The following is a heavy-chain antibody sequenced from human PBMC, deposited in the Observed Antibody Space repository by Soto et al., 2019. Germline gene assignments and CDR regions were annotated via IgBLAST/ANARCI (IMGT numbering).Heavy chain of an antibody. J-gene: IGHJ3*01. CDR2: ISGSGATI. V-gene: IGHV3-48*01. D-gene: IGHD2-2*01. Sequence: VESGGDLVQPGGSLRLTFTASSFLFSSYTMNWVRQAPGKGLEWIAYISGSGATIHYADSVKGRFTISRDNAKKSLYLQMDSLRVNDTAVYYCASPPRGHAVDLWGQGTLVAVSS. CDR1: SFLFSSYT. CDR3: ASPPRGHAVDL.